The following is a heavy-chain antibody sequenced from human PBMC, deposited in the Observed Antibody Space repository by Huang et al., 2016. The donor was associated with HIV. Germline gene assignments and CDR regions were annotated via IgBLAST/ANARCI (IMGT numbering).Heavy chain of an antibody. CDR2: IGRYSRDT. CDR1: GYDFGSYG. CDR3: ARDAYYSNRWKRNDASFL. Sequence: QVQLVQSGGEVMQPGASVRVSCKAAGYDFGSYGMSWVRQAPGQGREELGGIGRYSRDTSSAQKFQGRVTMTTDTSTTTTYMELRSLRSDDTAMYYCARDAYYSNRWKRNDASFLWGQGTMITVSS. V-gene: IGHV1-18*01. J-gene: IGHJ3*01. D-gene: IGHD4-4*01.